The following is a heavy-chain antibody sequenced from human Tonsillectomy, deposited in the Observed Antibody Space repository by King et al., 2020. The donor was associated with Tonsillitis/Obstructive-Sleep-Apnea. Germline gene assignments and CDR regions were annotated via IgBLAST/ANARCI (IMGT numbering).Heavy chain of an antibody. J-gene: IGHJ4*02. CDR3: ARDALGGGYGWYFDY. D-gene: IGHD2-8*02. CDR1: GFTFSSYT. CDR2: ILYDGSKK. V-gene: IGHV3-30*04. Sequence: VQLVESGGGVVQPGRSLRLSCAASGFTFSSYTMYWVRQAPGKGLECVAFILYDGSKKYNADSVKGRFTISRDNSKNTLYLQMNSLRAEDTAVYYCARDALGGGYGWYFDYWGQGTLVTVSS.